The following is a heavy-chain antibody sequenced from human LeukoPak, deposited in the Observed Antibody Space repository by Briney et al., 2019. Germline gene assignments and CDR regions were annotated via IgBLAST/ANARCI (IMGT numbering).Heavy chain of an antibody. CDR2: ISGSSTAI. CDR3: ARAQYCGGDCYWSFDY. D-gene: IGHD2-21*02. CDR1: GFIISNYN. V-gene: IGHV3-48*02. Sequence: GGSLRLSCAASGFIISNYNMNWVRQAPGKGLEWVSYISGSSTAIYYADSVKGRFTISRDNAKNSLYLQMNSLRDEDTAVYYCARAQYCGGDCYWSFDYWGQGTLVTVSS. J-gene: IGHJ4*02.